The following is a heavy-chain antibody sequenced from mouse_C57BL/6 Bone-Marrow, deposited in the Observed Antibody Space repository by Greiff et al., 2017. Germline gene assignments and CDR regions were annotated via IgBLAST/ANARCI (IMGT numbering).Heavy chain of an antibody. CDR3: ARYGYYDWYFDV. CDR1: GYTFTSYW. V-gene: IGHV1-55*01. D-gene: IGHD2-3*01. CDR2: IYPGSGST. Sequence: QVQLQQSGAELVKPGASVKLSCKASGYTFTSYWITWVKQRPGQGLEWIGDIYPGSGSTNYNEKFKSKATLTVDKSSSTAYMQLSSLTSEDSAVYYCARYGYYDWYFDVWGTGTTVTVSS. J-gene: IGHJ1*03.